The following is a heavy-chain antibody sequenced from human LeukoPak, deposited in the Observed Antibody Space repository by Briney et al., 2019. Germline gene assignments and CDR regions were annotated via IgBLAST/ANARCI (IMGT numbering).Heavy chain of an antibody. D-gene: IGHD3-10*01. CDR1: GGSISSYY. CDR3: ARGGYYGSGNDFRFDP. J-gene: IGHJ5*02. Sequence: SETLSLTCTVCGGSISSYYWSWIRQSPGKGLECIGYIHYTGSTNYNPSLKSRVTISVETSKNKFSLKLKSVTAADTAVYYCARGGYYGSGNDFRFDPWGQGTLVTVSS. CDR2: IHYTGST. V-gene: IGHV4-59*01.